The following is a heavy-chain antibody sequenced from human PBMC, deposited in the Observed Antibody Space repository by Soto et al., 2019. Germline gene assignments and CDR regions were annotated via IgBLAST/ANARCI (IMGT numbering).Heavy chain of an antibody. CDR2: ISGSGDGT. CDR1: GFTVNSHA. V-gene: IGHV3-23*01. CDR3: TKSRRGILTVYGFGGMDV. Sequence: GGSLRLSCAASGFTVNSHAMSWVRQAPGKGLEWVASISGSGDGTYYGDSVKGRFTISRYSSSSTLYLQMNNLRGEDTAVCFCTKSRRGILTVYGFGGMDVWGQGTTVTVSS. J-gene: IGHJ6*02. D-gene: IGHD2-8*01.